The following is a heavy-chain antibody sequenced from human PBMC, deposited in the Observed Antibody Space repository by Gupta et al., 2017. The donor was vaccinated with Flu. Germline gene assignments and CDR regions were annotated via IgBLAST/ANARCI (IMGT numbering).Heavy chain of an antibody. Sequence: QVQLVQSGAEVKKPGASVKVSCKASGYTFTGYYMHWVRQAPGQGLEWMGWINPNSGGTNYAQKFQGWVTMTRDTSISTAYMELSRLRSDDTAVYYCAREGGTYDFWSGYYIDGRDYYYGMDVWGQGTTVTVSS. V-gene: IGHV1-2*04. CDR2: INPNSGGT. CDR1: GYTFTGYY. D-gene: IGHD3-3*01. CDR3: AREGGTYDFWSGYYIDGRDYYYGMDV. J-gene: IGHJ6*02.